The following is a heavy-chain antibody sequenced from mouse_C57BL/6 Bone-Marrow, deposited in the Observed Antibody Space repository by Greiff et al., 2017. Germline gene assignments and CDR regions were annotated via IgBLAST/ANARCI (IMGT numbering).Heavy chain of an antibody. D-gene: IGHD2-3*01. V-gene: IGHV14-4*01. CDR2: FDPENGDT. CDR1: GSHIEDDY. CDR3: TTAGWFLPLLVLDD. Sequence: VQLKQSGAELVRPGASGKLSCTASGSHIEDDYMHWVKRRPEQGLEWIGWFDPENGDTESDSTFQGKATITADTTSNTAYLQLSSQTYENTAIYYCTTAGWFLPLLVLDDWGTGTTVTVSS. J-gene: IGHJ1*03.